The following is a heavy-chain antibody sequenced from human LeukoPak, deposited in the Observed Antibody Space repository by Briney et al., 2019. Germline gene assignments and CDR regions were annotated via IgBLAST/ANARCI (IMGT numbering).Heavy chain of an antibody. Sequence: GGSLRLSCAASGVTFSSYGMHWVRQAPGKGLEWVAVIWYDGSNKYYADSVKGRFTISRDNSKNTLYLQMNSLRAEDTAVYYCARDMVGYYDSSGYYSYYYYGMDVWGQGTTVTVSS. D-gene: IGHD3-22*01. CDR1: GVTFSSYG. J-gene: IGHJ6*02. V-gene: IGHV3-33*01. CDR3: ARDMVGYYDSSGYYSYYYYGMDV. CDR2: IWYDGSNK.